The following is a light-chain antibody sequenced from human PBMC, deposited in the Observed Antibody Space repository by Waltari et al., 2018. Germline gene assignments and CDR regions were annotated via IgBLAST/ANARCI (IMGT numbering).Light chain of an antibody. CDR2: FVS. J-gene: IGKJ3*01. CDR1: QSLLHSNGYNY. CDR3: MQTLQNQFT. V-gene: IGKV2-28*01. Sequence: DIVMTQSPLSLPVTPGEPASISCRSSQSLLHSNGYNYLDWYVQRPGQSPQLLIYFVSNRASGVPDRFSGSGSGTDFTLTISRVEAEDIGVYYCMQTLQNQFTFGPGTKVDIK.